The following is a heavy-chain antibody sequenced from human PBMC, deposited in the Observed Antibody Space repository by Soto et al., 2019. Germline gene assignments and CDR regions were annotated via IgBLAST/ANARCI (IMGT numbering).Heavy chain of an antibody. D-gene: IGHD1-26*01. CDR3: ARHGRGVGARPLEY. J-gene: IGHJ4*02. CDR1: GFSLSNARMG. Sequence: QVTLKESGPVLVKPAATLTLTCTVSGFSLSNARMGVSWIRQPPGKALEWLAHIFSNDEKSYSTSLKSRLTISKATSKSQVVLTMTNMDPVDTATYYCARHGRGVGARPLEYWGQGTLVTVSS. V-gene: IGHV2-26*01. CDR2: IFSNDEK.